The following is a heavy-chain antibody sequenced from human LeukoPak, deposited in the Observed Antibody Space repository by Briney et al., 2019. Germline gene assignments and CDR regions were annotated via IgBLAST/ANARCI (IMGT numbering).Heavy chain of an antibody. J-gene: IGHJ5*02. CDR1: GYSITNGYY. D-gene: IGHD2-15*01. CDR3: ARTHPLCSGGSCYSPWFDP. Sequence: PSETLSLTCTVSGYSITNGYYWGWIRQPPGKGLEWIGSIYHDGRIDYNPSLKSRVTISRDTSNDQFSLKLSSVTAADTAVYYCARTHPLCSGGSCYSPWFDPWGQGTLVTVSS. CDR2: IYHDGRI. V-gene: IGHV4-38-2*02.